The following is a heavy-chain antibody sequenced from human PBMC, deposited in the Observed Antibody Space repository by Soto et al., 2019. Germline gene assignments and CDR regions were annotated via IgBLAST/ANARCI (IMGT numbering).Heavy chain of an antibody. Sequence: PSETLSLTCTVSGGSISTYYWSWIRQPPGKGLEWIGYIYYSGNTKYSPSLTSRVTMSVDTSKSQFSLKLTSVTPADTAVYYCARGKFGELSPFDYWGQGTLVTLSS. J-gene: IGHJ4*02. D-gene: IGHD3-10*01. CDR3: ARGKFGELSPFDY. CDR2: IYYSGNT. V-gene: IGHV4-59*01. CDR1: GGSISTYY.